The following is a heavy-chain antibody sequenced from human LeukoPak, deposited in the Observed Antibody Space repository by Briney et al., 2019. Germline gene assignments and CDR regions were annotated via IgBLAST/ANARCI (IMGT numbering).Heavy chain of an antibody. CDR1: GFTFSSYS. V-gene: IGHV3-21*01. Sequence: GGSLRLSCAASGFTFSSYSMNWVRQAPGKGLEWVSSISSSSSYIYYADSVKGRFTISRDNAKNSLYLQMNSLRAEDTAVYYCARDSNYYDSSGYYRRYFDYWGQGTLVTVSS. CDR3: ARDSNYYDSSGYYRRYFDY. D-gene: IGHD3-22*01. CDR2: ISSSSSYI. J-gene: IGHJ4*02.